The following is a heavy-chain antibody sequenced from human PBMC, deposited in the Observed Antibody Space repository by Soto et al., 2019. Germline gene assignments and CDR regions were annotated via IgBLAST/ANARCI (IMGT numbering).Heavy chain of an antibody. D-gene: IGHD1-26*01. Sequence: ASVKVSCKASGYTFTGYYMHWVRQAPGQGLEWMGWINPNSGGTNYAQKFQGWVTMTRDTSISTAYMELSRLRSDDTAVYYCARDPDPVGATTYGMDVWGQGTTVTVSS. CDR1: GYTFTGYY. CDR3: ARDPDPVGATTYGMDV. CDR2: INPNSGGT. V-gene: IGHV1-2*04. J-gene: IGHJ6*02.